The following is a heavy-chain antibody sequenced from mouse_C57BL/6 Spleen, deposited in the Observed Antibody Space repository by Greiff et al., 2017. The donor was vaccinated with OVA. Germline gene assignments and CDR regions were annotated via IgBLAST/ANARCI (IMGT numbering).Heavy chain of an antibody. Sequence: QVQLQQSGPELVKPGASVKISCKASGYAFSSSWMNWVKQRPGKGLEWIGRIYPGDGDTTYNGKFKGKATLTADKSSSTAYMQLSSLTSEDSAVYFCAREEEGAMDYWGQGTSVTVSS. CDR3: AREEEGAMDY. CDR1: GYAFSSSW. J-gene: IGHJ4*01. CDR2: IYPGDGDT. V-gene: IGHV1-82*01.